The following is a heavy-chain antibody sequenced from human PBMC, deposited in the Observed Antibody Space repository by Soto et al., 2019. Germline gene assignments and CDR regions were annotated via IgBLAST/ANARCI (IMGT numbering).Heavy chain of an antibody. Sequence: QVQLQESGPGLVQPSQTLSLTCTVSGGSISSDDYYWTWVRQPPGKGLEWIGNIHDTATTSYNPSLKSRLTLSVDTSNNQFSLRLKSVTAADTAVYFCASQYYDFSSDALDFWGQGILVPVSS. D-gene: IGHD3-3*01. J-gene: IGHJ4*02. V-gene: IGHV4-30-4*01. CDR2: IHDTATT. CDR1: GGSISSDDYY. CDR3: ASQYYDFSSDALDF.